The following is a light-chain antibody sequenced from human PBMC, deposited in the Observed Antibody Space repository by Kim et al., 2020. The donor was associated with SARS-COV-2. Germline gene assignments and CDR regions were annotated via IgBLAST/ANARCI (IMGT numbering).Light chain of an antibody. CDR2: EVS. J-gene: IGLJ2*01. Sequence: QSITISCTETSREVGNYNLVSWYQQRPGKAPKLIIFEVSKRPSGVSNRFSGSKSGDTASLTISGLQAEDESDYYCCSYAGSSTFVVFGGGTQLTVL. CDR1: SREVGNYNL. V-gene: IGLV2-23*02. CDR3: CSYAGSSTFVV.